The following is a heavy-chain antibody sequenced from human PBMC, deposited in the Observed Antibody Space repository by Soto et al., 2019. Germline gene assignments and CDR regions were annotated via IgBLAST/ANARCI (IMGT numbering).Heavy chain of an antibody. CDR1: GGTFSSYT. J-gene: IGHJ5*02. Sequence: GASVKVSCKASGGTFSSYTISWVRQAPGQGLEWMGRIIPILGIANYAQKFQGRVTITADKSTSTAYMELSSLRSEDTAVYYCARDMGIVGANNWFDPWGQGTLVTVYS. V-gene: IGHV1-69*04. D-gene: IGHD1-26*01. CDR3: ARDMGIVGANNWFDP. CDR2: IIPILGIA.